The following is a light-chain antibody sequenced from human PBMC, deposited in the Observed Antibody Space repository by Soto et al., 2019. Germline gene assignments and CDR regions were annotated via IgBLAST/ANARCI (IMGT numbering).Light chain of an antibody. CDR2: EVA. CDR1: SSDIGYYNY. Sequence: QSALTQPASVSGSPGQSITISCTGTSSDIGYYNYVSWYQQHPGKAPKIMIYEVAIRPSGVSNRFSGSKSGNTASLTISGLQAKDEADYYCSSYTNTRTLVFGGGTKLTVL. CDR3: SSYTNTRTLV. J-gene: IGLJ2*01. V-gene: IGLV2-14*01.